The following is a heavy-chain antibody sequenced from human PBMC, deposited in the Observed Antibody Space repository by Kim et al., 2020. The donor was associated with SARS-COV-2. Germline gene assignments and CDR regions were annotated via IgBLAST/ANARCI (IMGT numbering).Heavy chain of an antibody. CDR2: IYYSGST. D-gene: IGHD2-2*01. V-gene: IGHV4-59*01. CDR1: GGSISSYY. J-gene: IGHJ4*02. CDR3: ARGGAGGGIVVVPAACDY. Sequence: SETLSLTCTVSGGSISSYYWSWIRQPPGKGLEWIGYIYYSGSTNYNPSLKSRVTISVDTSKNQFSLKLSSVTAADTAVYYCARGGAGGGIVVVPAACDYWGQGTLVTVSS.